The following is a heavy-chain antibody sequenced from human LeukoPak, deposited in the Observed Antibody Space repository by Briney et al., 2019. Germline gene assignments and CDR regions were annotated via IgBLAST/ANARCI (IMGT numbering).Heavy chain of an antibody. CDR1: GYSISSGYY. CDR2: IYTSGST. Sequence: SETLSLTCTVSGYSISSGYYWGWIRQPAGKGLEWIGRIYTSGSTNYNPSLKSRVTISVDTSKNQFSLKLSSVTAADTAVYYCARGRLSIAAPLPFYYYYMDVWGKGTTVTVSS. CDR3: ARGRLSIAAPLPFYYYYMDV. V-gene: IGHV4-61*02. J-gene: IGHJ6*03. D-gene: IGHD6-6*01.